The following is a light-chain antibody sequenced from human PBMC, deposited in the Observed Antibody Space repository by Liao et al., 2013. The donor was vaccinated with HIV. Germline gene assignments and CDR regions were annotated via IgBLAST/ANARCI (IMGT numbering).Light chain of an antibody. Sequence: SYVLTQPPSVSVAPGKTARITCGGNNIGGKTVHWYQQKPGQAPVLVIYYDKDRPSGIPERFSGSNSGNTATLTISGTQVVDEADYYCQAWDSSTYVFGTGTKVTVL. V-gene: IGLV3-21*01. CDR1: NIGGKT. CDR2: YDK. J-gene: IGLJ1*01. CDR3: QAWDSSTYV.